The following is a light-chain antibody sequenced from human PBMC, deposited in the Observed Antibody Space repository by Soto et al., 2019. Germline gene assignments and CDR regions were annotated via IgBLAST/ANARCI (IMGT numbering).Light chain of an antibody. CDR1: QSISSW. Sequence: DIHMTQSASILSASVAYRVTITCRASQSISSWLAWYQQKKGKAPNILIYKASHLENGVPSRFSGSRYGTEFNLTISSLQTGDFATYYCQHYNTYPWTFGQGTKVDIK. J-gene: IGKJ1*01. V-gene: IGKV1-5*03. CDR2: KAS. CDR3: QHYNTYPWT.